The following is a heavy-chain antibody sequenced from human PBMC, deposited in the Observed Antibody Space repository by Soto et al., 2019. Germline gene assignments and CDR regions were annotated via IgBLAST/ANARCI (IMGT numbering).Heavy chain of an antibody. V-gene: IGHV4-61*01. CDR3: ERAGLGGSSSWYEYFQH. Sequence: SETLSLTCTVSGGSVSNGSYYWRWIRQPPGKGREWIGYIYYSGSTNYNPSLKSRVTISVDTSKNQFSLKLSSVTAADTAVYYCERAGLGGSSSWYEYFQHWGQGTLVTVSS. D-gene: IGHD6-13*01. CDR2: IYYSGST. J-gene: IGHJ1*01. CDR1: GGSVSNGSYY.